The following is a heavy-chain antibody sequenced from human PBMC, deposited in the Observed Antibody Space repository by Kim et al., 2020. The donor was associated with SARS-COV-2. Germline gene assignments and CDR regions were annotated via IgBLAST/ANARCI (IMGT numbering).Heavy chain of an antibody. CDR3: AKAWRYCSGGSCPIYYGMDV. CDR2: ISYDGSNK. CDR1: GFTFSSYG. D-gene: IGHD2-15*01. Sequence: GGSLRLSCAASGFTFSSYGMHWVRQAPGKGLEWVAVISYDGSNKYYADSVKGRFTISRDNSKNTLYLQMNSLRAEDTAVYYCAKAWRYCSGGSCPIYYGMDVWGQGTTVTVSS. J-gene: IGHJ6*02. V-gene: IGHV3-30*18.